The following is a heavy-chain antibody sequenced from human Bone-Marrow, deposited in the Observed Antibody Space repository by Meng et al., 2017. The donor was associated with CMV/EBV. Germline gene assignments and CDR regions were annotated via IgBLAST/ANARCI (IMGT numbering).Heavy chain of an antibody. D-gene: IGHD3-10*01. J-gene: IGHJ4*02. CDR2: IHYSGST. Sequence: SETLSLTCTVSGGSISSSSYYWGWIRQPPGKGLEWIGSIHYSGSTYYNPSLKGRVTISVDTSNNQFSLKLSSVTAADTAVYYCARDWELGYWGQGTLVTVSS. CDR1: GGSISSSSYY. V-gene: IGHV4-39*07. CDR3: ARDWELGY.